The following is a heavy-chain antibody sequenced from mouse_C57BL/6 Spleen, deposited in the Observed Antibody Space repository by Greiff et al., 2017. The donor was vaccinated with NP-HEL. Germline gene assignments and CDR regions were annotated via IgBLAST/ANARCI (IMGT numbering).Heavy chain of an antibody. J-gene: IGHJ2*01. CDR2: IYIGNGYT. CDR1: GYTFTSYG. CDR3: ARLAYYYGSSYGYFDY. Sequence: VQLKESGAELVRPGSSVKMSCKTSGYTFTSYGINWVKQRPGQGLEWIGYIYIGNGYTEYNEKFKGKATLTSDTSSSTAYMQLSSLTSEDSAIYFCARLAYYYGSSYGYFDYWGQGTTLTVSS. D-gene: IGHD1-1*01. V-gene: IGHV1-58*01.